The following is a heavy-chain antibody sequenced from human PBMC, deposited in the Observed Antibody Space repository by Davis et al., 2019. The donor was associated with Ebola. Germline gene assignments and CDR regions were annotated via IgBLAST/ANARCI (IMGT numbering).Heavy chain of an antibody. V-gene: IGHV4-34*01. CDR2: INHRRST. CDR3: ARGAPGYFNSLGYYYYYGVDV. D-gene: IGHD3-9*01. CDR1: GGSFSGYY. J-gene: IGHJ6*02. Sequence: PSETLSLTCAVYGGSFSGYYWTWIRQPPGKGLEWIGEINHRRSTNYNPSLKSRVTISVDTSKNQFSLNLSSVTAADTAVYYCARGAPGYFNSLGYYYYYGVDVWGQGTTVTVSS.